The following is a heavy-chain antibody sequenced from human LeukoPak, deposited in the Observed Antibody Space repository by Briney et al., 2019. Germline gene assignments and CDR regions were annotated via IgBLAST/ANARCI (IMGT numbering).Heavy chain of an antibody. CDR3: AREVSGDRRFDP. CDR1: GDSISGYY. J-gene: IGHJ5*02. Sequence: SETLSLTCAVSGDSISGYYWSWIRQPAGKGLEWIGRIYSSGNTNYNPSLESRVTVSVDTSKKQFSLNLSSVTAADTAVYYCAREVSGDRRFDPWGQGTLVTVSS. CDR2: IYSSGNT. D-gene: IGHD5/OR15-5a*01. V-gene: IGHV4-4*07.